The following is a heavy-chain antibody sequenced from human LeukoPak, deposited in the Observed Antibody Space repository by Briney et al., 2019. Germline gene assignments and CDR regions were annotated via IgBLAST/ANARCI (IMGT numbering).Heavy chain of an antibody. V-gene: IGHV4-34*01. Sequence: SETLSLTCAAYGGSFSDYYWSWIRQPPGKGLEWIGEIHHSGSTNYNPSLKSRVTISLDESKNQFYLKLNSVTAADTAVYYCARAPKYYFDSSASWYFDIWGLGTLVAVSS. J-gene: IGHJ2*01. CDR2: IHHSGST. CDR1: GGSFSDYY. D-gene: IGHD3-22*01. CDR3: ARAPKYYFDSSASWYFDI.